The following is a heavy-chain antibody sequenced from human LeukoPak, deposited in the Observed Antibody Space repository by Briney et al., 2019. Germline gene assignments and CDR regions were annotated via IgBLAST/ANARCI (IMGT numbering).Heavy chain of an antibody. CDR2: SNPSGDST. Sequence: GASVKVSCKASGYTFSDYYMHWVRQAPGQGLEWMGISNPSGDSTTYAQKFQGRITTTRDTSTSTVYMELRGLTSEDTAVYFCARVLGISSYYYYGMDVWGHGTTVTVSS. V-gene: IGHV1-46*01. CDR1: GYTFSDYY. J-gene: IGHJ6*02. CDR3: ARVLGISSYYYYGMDV. D-gene: IGHD6-13*01.